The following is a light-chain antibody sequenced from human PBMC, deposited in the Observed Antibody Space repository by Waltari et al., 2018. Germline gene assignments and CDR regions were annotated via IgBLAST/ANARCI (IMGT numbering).Light chain of an antibody. CDR3: NSRDTTGDLLV. V-gene: IGLV3-19*01. CDR1: SPRNDF. Sequence: SSELTQDPAVSVALGQTVRLTCQGDSPRNDFESLYQQKPGQAPIFRIFNTYNRPPGVPYRFSGSSSGDTASLTLTGAQAEDEADYYCNSRDTTGDLLVFGGGTKLTVL. CDR2: NTY. J-gene: IGLJ2*01.